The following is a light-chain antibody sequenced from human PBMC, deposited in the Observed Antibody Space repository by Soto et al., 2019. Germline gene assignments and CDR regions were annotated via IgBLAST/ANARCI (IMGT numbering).Light chain of an antibody. CDR2: EVS. CDR1: SSDVGGYNY. Sequence: QSALTQPPSASGSPGQSVTISCTGTSSDVGGYNYVSWYQQHPDKAPKLMIYEVSKRPSGVPDRFSGSKSGNTASLTISGLQAADEADYYCSLYTSENTYVFGTGTKLTVL. V-gene: IGLV2-8*01. CDR3: SLYTSENTYV. J-gene: IGLJ1*01.